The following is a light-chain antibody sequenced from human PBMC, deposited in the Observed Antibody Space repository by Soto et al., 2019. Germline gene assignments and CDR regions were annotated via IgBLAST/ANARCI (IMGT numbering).Light chain of an antibody. Sequence: DIQMTQSPSSLYASVGDRVTLTCRASHNIGRFLNWYQQKGGNAPNLLIYGTSNLASGVPLRFRGGGSGTDCTLTISTLQPEDVATYYCQQSFNTPLTLGQGTKVDIK. J-gene: IGKJ1*01. CDR1: HNIGRF. V-gene: IGKV1-39*01. CDR2: GTS. CDR3: QQSFNTPLT.